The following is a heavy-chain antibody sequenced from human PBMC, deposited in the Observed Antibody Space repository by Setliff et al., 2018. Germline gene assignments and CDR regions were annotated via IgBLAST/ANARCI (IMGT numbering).Heavy chain of an antibody. CDR2: VHYSGDS. J-gene: IGHJ4*02. D-gene: IGHD3-10*01. V-gene: IGHV4-59*13. Sequence: SETLSLTCTVSGGSMTSYYWSWIRRSPWKGLEWIGYVHYSGDSNYNPSLKSRVTMSVDTSKNQFSLNLRSVTAADTAVYYCARQPSSGSYYNPRPYYFDYWGQGTLVTVS. CDR3: ARQPSSGSYYNPRPYYFDY. CDR1: GGSMTSYY.